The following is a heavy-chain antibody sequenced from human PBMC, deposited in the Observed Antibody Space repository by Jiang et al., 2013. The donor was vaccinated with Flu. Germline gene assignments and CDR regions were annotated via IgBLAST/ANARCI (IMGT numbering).Heavy chain of an antibody. CDR3: ARGEYGDYFDS. V-gene: IGHV4-59*13. CDR2: IYSTGST. D-gene: IGHD4-17*01. CDR1: GSSINSYY. Sequence: VQLVESGPGLVKPSETLSLTCTVSGSSINSYYWSWIRQPPGKELEWIGYIYSTGSTDYNPSLKSRVTFSLDTSRNHFSLRLTSVTSADTAVYFCARGEYGDYFDSWGQGTLVTVSS. J-gene: IGHJ4*02.